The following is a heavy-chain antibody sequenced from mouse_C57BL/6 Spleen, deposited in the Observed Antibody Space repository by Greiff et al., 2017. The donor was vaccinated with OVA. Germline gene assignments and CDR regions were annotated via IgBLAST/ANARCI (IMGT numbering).Heavy chain of an antibody. CDR2: ISDGGSYT. J-gene: IGHJ1*03. CDR1: GFTFSSYA. V-gene: IGHV5-4*01. Sequence: EVKLVESGGGLVKPGGSLKLSCAASGFTFSSYAMSWVRQTPEKRLEWVATISDGGSYTYYPDNVKGRFTISRDNAKNNLYLQMSHLKSEDTAMYYCAREAYGSSYPYWYFDVWGTGTTVTVSS. D-gene: IGHD1-1*01. CDR3: AREAYGSSYPYWYFDV.